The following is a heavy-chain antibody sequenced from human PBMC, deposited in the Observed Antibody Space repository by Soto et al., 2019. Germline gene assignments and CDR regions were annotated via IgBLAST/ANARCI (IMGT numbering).Heavy chain of an antibody. J-gene: IGHJ4*02. CDR1: GFTFSSYG. CDR2: ISYDGSNK. D-gene: IGHD6-13*01. Sequence: GGSLRLSCAASGFTFSSYGMHWVRQAPGKGLEWVAVISYDGSNKYYADSVKGRFTISRDNSKNTLYLQMNSLRAEDTAVYYCAKDKEAALSYWGQGTLVTVSS. CDR3: AKDKEAALSY. V-gene: IGHV3-30*18.